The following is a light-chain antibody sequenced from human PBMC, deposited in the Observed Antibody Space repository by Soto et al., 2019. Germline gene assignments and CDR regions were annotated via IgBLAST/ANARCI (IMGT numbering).Light chain of an antibody. Sequence: DIQMTQSPSTLSASVGDRVTITCRASQSISSWLAWYQQKPGKAPKLLIYDASSLESGVPSRFSDSGSGTEFTLTISSLQPDDFATYYCQQYNSYSHTFGQGTKLEIK. V-gene: IGKV1-5*01. CDR2: DAS. CDR3: QQYNSYSHT. J-gene: IGKJ2*01. CDR1: QSISSW.